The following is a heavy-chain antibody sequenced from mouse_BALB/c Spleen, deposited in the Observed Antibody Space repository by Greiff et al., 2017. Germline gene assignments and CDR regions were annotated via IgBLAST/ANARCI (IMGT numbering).Heavy chain of an antibody. J-gene: IGHJ1*01. V-gene: IGHV1S81*02. CDR2: INPSNGRT. CDR3: ARSGTTATYFDV. Sequence: QVQLQQPGAELVKPGASVKLSCKASGYTFTSYWMHWVKQRPGQGLEWIGEINPSNGRTNYNEKFKSKATLTVDKSSSTAYMQLSSLTSEDSAVYYCARSGTTATYFDVWGAGTTVTVSS. CDR1: GYTFTSYW. D-gene: IGHD1-2*01.